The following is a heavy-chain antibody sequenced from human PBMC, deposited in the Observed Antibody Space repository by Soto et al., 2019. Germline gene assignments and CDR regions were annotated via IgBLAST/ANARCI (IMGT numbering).Heavy chain of an antibody. J-gene: IGHJ6*02. D-gene: IGHD6-13*01. CDR2: ISYDGSNK. V-gene: IGHV3-30*18. CDR3: AKDLPSARIAAAGHGYYGMDV. Sequence: ESGGGVVQPGRSLRLSCAASGFTFSSYGMHWVRQAPGKGLEWVAVISYDGSNKYYADSVKGRFTISRDNSKNTLYLQMNSLRGEDTAVYYCAKDLPSARIAAAGHGYYGMDVWGQGTTVTVSS. CDR1: GFTFSSYG.